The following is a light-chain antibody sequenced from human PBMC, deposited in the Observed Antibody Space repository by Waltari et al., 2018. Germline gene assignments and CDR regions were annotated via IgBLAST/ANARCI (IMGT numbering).Light chain of an antibody. CDR3: HSRDASGVGGS. Sequence: SSELPQDPTVSVAMGQTVRITCQGDSLRSYSAGWYQQRPGQAPILVFSGNNNRPSGVPDRFSGSSSDNTAVLTITGAQAEDEASYYCHSRDASGVGGSFGGGTKLTVL. V-gene: IGLV3-19*01. J-gene: IGLJ2*01. CDR2: GNN. CDR1: SLRSYS.